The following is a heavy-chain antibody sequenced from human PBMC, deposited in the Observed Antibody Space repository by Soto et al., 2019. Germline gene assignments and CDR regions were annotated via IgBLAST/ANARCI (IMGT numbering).Heavy chain of an antibody. Sequence: PGGSLRLSCAASGFTFSSYGMHWVRQAPGKGLEWVAVISYDVSNKYYADSVKGRFTISRDNSKNTLYLQMNSLRAEDTAVYYCAKDGSNYRGLDYYYGMDVWGQGTRVTVSS. CDR3: AKDGSNYRGLDYYYGMDV. V-gene: IGHV3-30*18. CDR1: GFTFSSYG. J-gene: IGHJ6*02. D-gene: IGHD3-10*01. CDR2: ISYDVSNK.